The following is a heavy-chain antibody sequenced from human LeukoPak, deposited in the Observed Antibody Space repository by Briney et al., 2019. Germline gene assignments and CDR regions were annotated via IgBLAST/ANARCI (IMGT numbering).Heavy chain of an antibody. Sequence: SQTLSLTCAISGDRVSSIRAAWNWIRQSPSRGLEWLGRTYYRSKWYNDYALSVRSRITINPDTSKNQFSLQLNSVTPEDTAVYYCARPYCLDASCYKVDWFDPWGQGILVTVSS. CDR3: ARPYCLDASCYKVDWFDP. CDR1: GDRVSSIRAA. D-gene: IGHD2-2*02. J-gene: IGHJ5*02. CDR2: TYYRSKWYN. V-gene: IGHV6-1*01.